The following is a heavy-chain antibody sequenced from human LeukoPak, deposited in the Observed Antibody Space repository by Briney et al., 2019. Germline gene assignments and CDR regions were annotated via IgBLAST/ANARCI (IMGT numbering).Heavy chain of an antibody. CDR2: ISYDGSNK. J-gene: IGHJ4*02. CDR3: ARESSGWYGVFDY. V-gene: IGHV3-30-3*01. CDR1: GFTVSSNE. D-gene: IGHD6-19*01. Sequence: GGSLRLSCAASGFTVSSNEMSWVRQAPGKGLEWVAVISYDGSNKYYADSVKGRFTISRDNSKNTLYLQMSSLRAEDTAVYYCARESSGWYGVFDYWGQGTLVTVSS.